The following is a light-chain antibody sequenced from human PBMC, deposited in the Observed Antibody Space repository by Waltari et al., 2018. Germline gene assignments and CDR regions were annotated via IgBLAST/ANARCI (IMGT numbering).Light chain of an antibody. Sequence: QSGLTQPASVSGSPGQSITISCTGTSSDVGNYNLVSWYQHPPGKAPKLIIYEVTKRTSGVSDRFSASKSANTASLTISGLQTEDEADYYCCSYAGLGTYVFGTGTKVTVL. CDR1: SSDVGNYNL. J-gene: IGLJ1*01. CDR2: EVT. V-gene: IGLV2-23*02. CDR3: CSYAGLGTYV.